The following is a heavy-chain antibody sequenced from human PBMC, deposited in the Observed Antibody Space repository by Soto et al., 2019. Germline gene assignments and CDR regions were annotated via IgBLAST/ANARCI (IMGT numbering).Heavy chain of an antibody. CDR3: ARAGGLGAVAADS. CDR1: GASVSSGGYF. D-gene: IGHD6-19*01. CDR2: IYYSGST. Sequence: PSETLSLTCSVSGASVSSGGYFWTWIRQLPGKGLEWIGYIYYSGSTNYNPSLKSRVTISVDTSKNQFSLKLSSVTAADTAVYYCARAGGLGAVAADSWGQGTLVTVSS. J-gene: IGHJ4*02. V-gene: IGHV4-61*08.